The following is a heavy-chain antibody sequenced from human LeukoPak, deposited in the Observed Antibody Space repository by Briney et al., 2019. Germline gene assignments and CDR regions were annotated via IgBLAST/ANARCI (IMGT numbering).Heavy chain of an antibody. CDR3: AKTYYDFWSGYYTPFDY. CDR1: GFTFSSYG. J-gene: IGHJ4*02. D-gene: IGHD3-3*01. CDR2: IRYDGSNK. Sequence: GGSLRLSCAASGFTFSSYGMHWVRQAPGKGLEWVAFIRYDGSNKYYADSVKGRFTIPRDNSKNTLYLQMNSLRAEDTAVYYCAKTYYDFWSGYYTPFDYWGQGTLVTVSS. V-gene: IGHV3-30*02.